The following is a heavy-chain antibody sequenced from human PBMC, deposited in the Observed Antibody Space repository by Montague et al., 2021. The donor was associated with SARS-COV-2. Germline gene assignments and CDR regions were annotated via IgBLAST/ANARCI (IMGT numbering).Heavy chain of an antibody. D-gene: IGHD1-14*01. CDR3: ARETMTADAFDI. J-gene: IGHJ3*02. CDR2: FYSVGST. Sequence: SETLSLTCTVSGASVSSSDWGWIRQSPGKVLEWIGYFYSVGSTDYNPSLKSRVTISRDTSKNQFSLKVRSVTAADTAIYYCARETMTADAFDIWGQGTMVTVSS. V-gene: IGHV4-59*02. CDR1: GASVSSSD.